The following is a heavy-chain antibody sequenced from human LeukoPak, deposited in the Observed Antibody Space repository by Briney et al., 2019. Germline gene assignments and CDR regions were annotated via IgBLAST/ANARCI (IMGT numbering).Heavy chain of an antibody. CDR2: ISYDGSNK. D-gene: IGHD6-25*01. Sequence: GGSLRLSCAASGFTFSSYAMSWVRQAPGKGLEWVAVISYDGSNKYYADSVKGRFTISRDNSKNTLYLQMNSLRAEDTAVYYCAKDQRGLDYYYYYMDVWGKGTTVTVSS. CDR3: AKDQRGLDYYYYYMDV. J-gene: IGHJ6*03. CDR1: GFTFSSYA. V-gene: IGHV3-30*18.